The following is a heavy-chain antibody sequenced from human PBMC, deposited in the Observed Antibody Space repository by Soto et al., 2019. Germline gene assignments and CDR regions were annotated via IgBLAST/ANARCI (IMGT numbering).Heavy chain of an antibody. V-gene: IGHV1-3*01. CDR2: INAGNGKT. J-gene: IGHJ4*02. D-gene: IGHD2-15*01. CDR1: GGTFTSYA. CDR3: ARGSLRYCCGGRCYGY. Sequence: XSVKVSCNASGGTFTSYAMHWVRQAPGQRLEWMGGINAGNGKTKYSQKFQGRVTITRDTSTSASYMELSSLRSEDTAVYYCARGSLRYCCGGRCYGYWGQRAKVPV.